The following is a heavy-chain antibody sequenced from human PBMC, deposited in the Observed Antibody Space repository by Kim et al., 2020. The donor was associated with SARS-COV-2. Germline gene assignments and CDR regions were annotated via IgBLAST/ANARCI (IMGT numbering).Heavy chain of an antibody. Sequence: GGSLRLSCAASGFTFSNAWMSWVRQAPGKGLEWVGRIKSKTDGGTTDYAAPVKGRFTISRDDSKNTLYLQMNSLKTEDTAVYYCTTDGEVVVAQGRWYFDLWGRGTLVTVSS. CDR1: GFTFSNAW. V-gene: IGHV3-15*01. CDR3: TTDGEVVVAQGRWYFDL. CDR2: IKSKTDGGTT. D-gene: IGHD2-15*01. J-gene: IGHJ2*01.